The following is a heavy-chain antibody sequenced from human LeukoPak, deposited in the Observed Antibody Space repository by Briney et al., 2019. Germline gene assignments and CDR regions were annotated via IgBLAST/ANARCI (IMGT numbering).Heavy chain of an antibody. CDR2: INPNSGGT. J-gene: IGHJ5*02. Sequence: GASVKVSCKASGYTFTGYYIPWVRQAPGQGLECMGWINPNSGGTNYAQKFQGRVTMTRDTSISTAYMELSRLRSDDTAVYCCARGGSGSYFSWLDPWGQGTLVTVSS. V-gene: IGHV1-2*02. D-gene: IGHD3-10*01. CDR1: GYTFTGYY. CDR3: ARGGSGSYFSWLDP.